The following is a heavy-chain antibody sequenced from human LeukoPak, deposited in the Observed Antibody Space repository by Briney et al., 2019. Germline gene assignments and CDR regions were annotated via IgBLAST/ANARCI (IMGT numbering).Heavy chain of an antibody. J-gene: IGHJ5*02. CDR2: IYWDDDK. Sequence: SGPTLVKPTQTLTLTCTFSGFSLGTSGVGVGWIRQPPGKALEWLSLIYWDDDKLYSPSLKSRLTITKDSSKTQVVLTMTNMDPVDTATYYCAHRAHSITMVRGVTYNWFDPWGQGTLVTVSS. V-gene: IGHV2-5*02. CDR1: GFSLGTSGVG. D-gene: IGHD3-10*01. CDR3: AHRAHSITMVRGVTYNWFDP.